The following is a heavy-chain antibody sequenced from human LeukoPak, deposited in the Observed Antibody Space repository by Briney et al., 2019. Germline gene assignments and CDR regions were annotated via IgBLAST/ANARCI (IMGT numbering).Heavy chain of an antibody. CDR2: ISYDGSNK. J-gene: IGHJ4*02. V-gene: IGHV3-30*04. D-gene: IGHD1-1*01. CDR3: ARVWGVQLERPTLSGYFDY. CDR1: GFTFSSYA. Sequence: GRSLRLSCAASGFTFSSYAMHWVRQAPGKGLEWVAVISYDGSNKYYADSVKGRFTISRDNSKNTLYLQMNSLRAEDTAVYYCARVWGVQLERPTLSGYFDYWGQGTLVTVSS.